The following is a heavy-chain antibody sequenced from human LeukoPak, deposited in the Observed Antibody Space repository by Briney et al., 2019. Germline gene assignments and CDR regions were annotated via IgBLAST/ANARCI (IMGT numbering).Heavy chain of an antibody. V-gene: IGHV4-39*01. Sequence: SETLSLTCTVSGGSISDNNYYWGWIRQPPGKGLEWIGSIYYSGRTYYNPSLKSRVTISVDTSKNQFSLKLSSVTASDTAVYYCGRHLRAYDILTGPTSTFFDYWGQGTLVTVSS. CDR3: GRHLRAYDILTGPTSTFFDY. CDR2: IYYSGRT. J-gene: IGHJ4*02. CDR1: GGSISDNNYY. D-gene: IGHD3-9*01.